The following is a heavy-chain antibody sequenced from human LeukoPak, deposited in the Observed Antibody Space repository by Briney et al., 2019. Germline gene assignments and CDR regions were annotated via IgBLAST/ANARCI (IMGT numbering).Heavy chain of an antibody. CDR2: INSDGSST. D-gene: IGHD6-13*01. Sequence: GGSLRLSCAASGFTFSSYWMRWVRQAPGKGLVWVSRINSDGSSTSYADSVKGRFTISRDNAKNTLYLQMNSLRAEDTAVYYCARMYSSSWYMHFDYWGQGTLVTASS. CDR1: GFTFSSYW. V-gene: IGHV3-74*01. CDR3: ARMYSSSWYMHFDY. J-gene: IGHJ4*02.